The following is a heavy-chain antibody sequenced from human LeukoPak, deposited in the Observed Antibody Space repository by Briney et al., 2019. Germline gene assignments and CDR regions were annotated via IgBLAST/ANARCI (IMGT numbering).Heavy chain of an antibody. D-gene: IGHD3/OR15-3a*01. Sequence: SETLSLTCTVSGGSIDNYYWSWIRQPPEKGLEWIGYVSYSGSTNYNPSLESRVTISIDRSKNQFFLRLSSVTAADTAEYYCARSRTSGSTWTTDYWGQGTQVTVSS. CDR1: GGSIDNYY. CDR2: VSYSGST. J-gene: IGHJ4*02. CDR3: ARSRTSGSTWTTDY. V-gene: IGHV4-59*08.